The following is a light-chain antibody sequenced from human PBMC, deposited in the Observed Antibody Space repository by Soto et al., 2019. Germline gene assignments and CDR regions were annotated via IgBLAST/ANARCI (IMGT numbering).Light chain of an antibody. CDR3: QQYNGYSRT. CDR1: QSISSW. V-gene: IGKV1-5*03. J-gene: IGKJ1*01. CDR2: KAS. Sequence: DIQMTQSPSTLSASVGDRVTITCRASQSISSWLAWYQQKPGKAPKLVIYKASNLASGVPSRFSGSGSGTEFPLTISSPQPDDFATYYCQQYNGYSRTFGQGTELEI.